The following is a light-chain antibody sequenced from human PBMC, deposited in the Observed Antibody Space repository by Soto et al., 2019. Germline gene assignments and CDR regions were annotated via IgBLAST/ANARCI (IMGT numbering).Light chain of an antibody. CDR3: QQRSDWPS. J-gene: IGKJ5*01. Sequence: EIVLTQSPATLSLSPGERATLSCRASQSVRSYLAWYQQKPGQAPRLLIYDASNRATGIPARFSGSGSGTDFTLTISSLEPEDFAVYYCQQRSDWPSVGQGTRLEIK. CDR2: DAS. CDR1: QSVRSY. V-gene: IGKV3-11*01.